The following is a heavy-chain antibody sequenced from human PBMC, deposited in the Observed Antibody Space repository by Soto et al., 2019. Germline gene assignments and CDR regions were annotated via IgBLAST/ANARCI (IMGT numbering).Heavy chain of an antibody. CDR3: AKVSVPTAGLYYFDY. J-gene: IGHJ4*02. D-gene: IGHD6-19*01. CDR1: GFTFSNYG. V-gene: IGHV3-30*18. Sequence: QVQLVESGGGVVQPGRSLRLSCATSGFTFSNYGMHWVRQAPGKGLEWVAVISYDGSNKYYADSVRGRFTISRDNSKNTLYLQMTSLRAEDTAVYYCAKVSVPTAGLYYFDYWGQGTLVTVSS. CDR2: ISYDGSNK.